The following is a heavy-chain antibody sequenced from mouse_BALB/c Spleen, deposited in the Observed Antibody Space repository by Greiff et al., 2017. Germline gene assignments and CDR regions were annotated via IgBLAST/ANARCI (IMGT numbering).Heavy chain of an antibody. CDR2: ISDGGSYT. CDR3: ARGYPWFAY. Sequence: DVKLVESGGGLVKPGGSLKLSCAASGFTFSDYYMYWVRQTPEKRLEWVATISDGGSYTYYPDSVKGRFTISRDNAKNNLYLQMSSLKSEDTAMYYCARGYPWFAYWGQGTLVTVSA. CDR1: GFTFSDYY. V-gene: IGHV5-4*02. J-gene: IGHJ3*01.